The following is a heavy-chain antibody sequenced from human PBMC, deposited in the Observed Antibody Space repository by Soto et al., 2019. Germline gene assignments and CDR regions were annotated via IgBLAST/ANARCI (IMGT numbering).Heavy chain of an antibody. CDR2: IKQDGSEK. CDR3: ARGLAGAAAQNWYFDL. Sequence: EVQLVESGGGLVQPGGSLRLSCAASGFTFSSYWMSWVRQAPGKGLEWVANIKQDGSEKYYVDSVKGRFTISRDNAKNSLYLQMNGLRAEDTAVYYCARGLAGAAAQNWYFDLWGRGTLVTVSS. J-gene: IGHJ2*01. CDR1: GFTFSSYW. V-gene: IGHV3-7*05. D-gene: IGHD6-13*01.